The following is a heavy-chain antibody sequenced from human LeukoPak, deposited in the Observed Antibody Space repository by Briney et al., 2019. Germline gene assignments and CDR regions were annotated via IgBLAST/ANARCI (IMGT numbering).Heavy chain of an antibody. Sequence: PGGSLRLSCAASGFSFTNAWMSWVRQAPGKGLEWVGRIKSKNNGGTTDYATPVKGRSTISRDDSKNTLYLEMDSLKTEDTAVYYCTTEGCLSTRCYTPNAFDIWGPGTVVTVSS. D-gene: IGHD2-2*02. CDR1: GFSFTNAW. J-gene: IGHJ3*02. CDR3: TTEGCLSTRCYTPNAFDI. CDR2: IKSKNNGGTT. V-gene: IGHV3-15*01.